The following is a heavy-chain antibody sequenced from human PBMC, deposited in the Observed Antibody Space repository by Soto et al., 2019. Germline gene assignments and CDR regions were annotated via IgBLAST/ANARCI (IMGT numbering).Heavy chain of an antibody. J-gene: IGHJ6*02. Sequence: GPSVKVSCKAAGYAFTGSYMHWVRQAPGQGLEWMGWINPNSGGTNYAQKFQGRVTMTRDTSISTAYMELSRLRSDDTAVYYCASYGYSSSRHSPYGMDVWCPGXT. D-gene: IGHD6-13*01. V-gene: IGHV1-2*02. CDR1: GYAFTGSY. CDR3: ASYGYSSSRHSPYGMDV. CDR2: INPNSGGT.